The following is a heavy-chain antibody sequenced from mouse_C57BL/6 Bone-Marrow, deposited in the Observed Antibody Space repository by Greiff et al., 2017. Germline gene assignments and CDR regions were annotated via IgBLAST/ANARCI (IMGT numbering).Heavy chain of an antibody. CDR1: GYTFTNYW. CDR2: IYPGGGYT. J-gene: IGHJ4*01. V-gene: IGHV1-63*01. CDR3: AREGPFYAMDY. Sequence: QVQLQQSGAELVRPGTSVKMSCKASGYTFTNYWIGWAKQRPGHGLEWIGDIYPGGGYTNYNEKFKGKATLTADKSSSTAYMQISSLTSEDSAIYYCAREGPFYAMDYWGQGTSVTVSS.